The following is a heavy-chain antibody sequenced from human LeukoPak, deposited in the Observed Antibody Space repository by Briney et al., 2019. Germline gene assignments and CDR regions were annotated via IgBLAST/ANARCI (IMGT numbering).Heavy chain of an antibody. CDR3: ASLAARRTSDY. V-gene: IGHV4-59*01. J-gene: IGHJ4*02. CDR1: GGSISSYY. CDR2: IYYSGST. D-gene: IGHD6-6*01. Sequence: SGTLSLTSTVAGGSISSYYWSWIRQPLGKGLEWIGYIYYSGSTNYNPSLKSRVIISVDTSKNQFSLKLSSVTAADTAVHYCASLAARRTSDYWGQGTLVTVSS.